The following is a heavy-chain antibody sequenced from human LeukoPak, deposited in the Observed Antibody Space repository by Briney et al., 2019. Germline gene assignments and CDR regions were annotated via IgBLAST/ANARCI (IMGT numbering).Heavy chain of an antibody. CDR3: ASGTPRYCSSTSCYTGVYYYYYMDV. V-gene: IGHV1-69*13. D-gene: IGHD2-2*02. CDR2: IIPIFGTA. Sequence: SVKVSCKASGGTFSSYAISWVRQAPGQGLEWMGGIIPIFGTANYAQKFQGRVTITADESTSTAYMELSSLRSEDTAVYYCASGTPRYCSSTSCYTGVYYYYYMDVWGKGTTVTVSS. J-gene: IGHJ6*03. CDR1: GGTFSSYA.